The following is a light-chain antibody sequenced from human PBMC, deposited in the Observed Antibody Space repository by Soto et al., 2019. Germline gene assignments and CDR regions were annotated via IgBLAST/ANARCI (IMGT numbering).Light chain of an antibody. J-gene: IGKJ3*01. V-gene: IGKV3-11*01. CDR2: DAS. CDR1: QGISNY. CDR3: QQRINWPPT. Sequence: EFVLTQSPATLSLSPGERATLSCRASQGISNYLAWYQQKPGQAHRLLIYDASNRATGIPARFSGSGSGTDFTHTISSLEPEDSAVYYCQQRINWPPTFGPGTKVDIK.